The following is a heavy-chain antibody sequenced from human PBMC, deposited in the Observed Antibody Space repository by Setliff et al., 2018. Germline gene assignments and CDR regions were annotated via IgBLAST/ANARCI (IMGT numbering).Heavy chain of an antibody. CDR1: GFTFSSYW. J-gene: IGHJ4*02. CDR3: ARRLVGATTPFGY. V-gene: IGHV3-7*01. D-gene: IGHD1-26*01. CDR2: IKQDGSEK. Sequence: GGSLRLSCAASGFTFSSYWMSWVRQAPGKGLEWVANIKQDGSEKYYVDSVKGRFTISRDNAKNSLYLQMNSLRAEDTAVYYCARRLVGATTPFGYWGQGTLVTVSS.